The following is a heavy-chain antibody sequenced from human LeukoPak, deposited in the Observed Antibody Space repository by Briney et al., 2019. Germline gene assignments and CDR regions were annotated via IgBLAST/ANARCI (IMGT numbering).Heavy chain of an antibody. CDR3: AKMAGSGSYSFFSQYYFDY. V-gene: IGHV3-30*02. CDR1: GFGFSKYG. D-gene: IGHD3-10*01. J-gene: IGHJ4*02. Sequence: GGSLRLSCAASGFGFSKYGMHWVRQAPGRGLEWVAFIWYDGNNKYYADSVKGRFSISRDNSKNTLYLEMNSLRPEDTAVYYCAKMAGSGSYSFFSQYYFDYWGQGTLVTVSS. CDR2: IWYDGNNK.